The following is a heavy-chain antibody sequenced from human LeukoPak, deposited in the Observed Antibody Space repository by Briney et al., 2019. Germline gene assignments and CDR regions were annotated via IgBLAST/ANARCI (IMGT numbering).Heavy chain of an antibody. J-gene: IGHJ4*02. CDR2: INQGGSEK. CDR1: GFTFSSHW. CDR3: ARDHVVDGLVFDY. Sequence: GGSLRLSCAASGFTFSSHWMSWVRQAPGKGLEWVANINQGGSEKNYVDSVKGRFTISRDHAKNPLYLQMNRLRAEDPAIYYCARDHVVDGLVFDYWGQASLATVYS. D-gene: IGHD2-15*01. V-gene: IGHV3-7*01.